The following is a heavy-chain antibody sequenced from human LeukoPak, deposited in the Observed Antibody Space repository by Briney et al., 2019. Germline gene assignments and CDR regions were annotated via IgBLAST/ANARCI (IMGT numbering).Heavy chain of an antibody. V-gene: IGHV1-3*01. CDR3: ARADEWELPPDY. CDR1: GYTFTSYA. Sequence: ASVKVSCTASGYTFTSYAMHWVRQAPGQRLEWMEWINAGNGNTKYSQKFQGRVTITRDTSASTAYMELSSLRSEDTAVYYCARADEWELPPDYWGQGTLVTVSS. CDR2: INAGNGNT. D-gene: IGHD1-26*01. J-gene: IGHJ4*02.